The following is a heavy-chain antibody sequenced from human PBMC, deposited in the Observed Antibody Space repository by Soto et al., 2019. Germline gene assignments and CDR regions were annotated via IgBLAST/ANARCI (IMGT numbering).Heavy chain of an antibody. V-gene: IGHV3-48*04. CDR1: GFTFSSYS. CDR2: ISSSSSYT. D-gene: IGHD2-15*01. J-gene: IGHJ6*02. Sequence: EVQLVESGGGLVQPGGSLRLSCAASGFTFSSYSMNWVRQAPGKGLEWVSYISSSSSYTNYADSVKGRFTISRDNAKNSLYLQMNSLRAEDTAVYYCARGSGGRAGRGMDVWGQGTTVTVSS. CDR3: ARGSGGRAGRGMDV.